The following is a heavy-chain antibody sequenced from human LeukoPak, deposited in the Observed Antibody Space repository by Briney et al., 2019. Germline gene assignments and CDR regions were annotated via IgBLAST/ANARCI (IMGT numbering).Heavy chain of an antibody. J-gene: IGHJ4*02. CDR1: GFTFSSYG. V-gene: IGHV3-30*02. D-gene: IGHD5-18*01. CDR2: IRYDGSNK. CDR3: ARTWIQLWLVGY. Sequence: GGPLRLSCAASGFTFSSYGMHWVRQAPGKGLEWVAFIRYDGSNKYYADSVKGRFTISRDNSKNTLYLQMNSLRAEDTAVYYCARTWIQLWLVGYWGQGTLVTVSS.